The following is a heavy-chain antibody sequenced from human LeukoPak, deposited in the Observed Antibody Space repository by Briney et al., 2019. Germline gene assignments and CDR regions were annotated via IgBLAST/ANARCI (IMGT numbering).Heavy chain of an antibody. D-gene: IGHD6-19*01. V-gene: IGHV3-30*18. Sequence: GGSLRLSCAASGFTFSSYWMSWVRQAPGKGLEWVAVISYDGSNKYYADSVKGRFTISRDNSKNTLYLQMNSLRAEDTAVYYCAKDLAIAVAGTYYYGMDVWGQGTTVTVSS. CDR1: GFTFSSYW. J-gene: IGHJ6*02. CDR2: ISYDGSNK. CDR3: AKDLAIAVAGTYYYGMDV.